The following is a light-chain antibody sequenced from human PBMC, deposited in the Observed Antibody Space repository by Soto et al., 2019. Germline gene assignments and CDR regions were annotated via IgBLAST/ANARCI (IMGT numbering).Light chain of an antibody. Sequence: EIVLTQSPATLSLSPGERATLSCRASQSVSSYLAWYQQKPGQAPRLLIYDASNRATGIPARFSGSGSGTDFTLTISSLEPEDFAVSYCQQRSNWLTFGQGTLLEIK. CDR1: QSVSSY. V-gene: IGKV3-11*01. CDR3: QQRSNWLT. CDR2: DAS. J-gene: IGKJ5*01.